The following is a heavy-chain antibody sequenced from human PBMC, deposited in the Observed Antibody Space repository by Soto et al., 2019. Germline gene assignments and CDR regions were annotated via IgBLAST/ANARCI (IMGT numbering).Heavy chain of an antibody. J-gene: IGHJ4*02. V-gene: IGHV4-59*01. CDR2: IHYSGST. CDR1: GGSISDYY. D-gene: IGHD4-17*01. CDR3: ARRYGPGFDY. Sequence: SETLSLTCTVSGGSISDYYWSWIRQPPGRGLEWIGYIHYSGSTNYNPSLRSRVTMSVDTSENQFSLKLTSVTAADTAVYYCARRYGPGFDYWGQGTLVTVSS.